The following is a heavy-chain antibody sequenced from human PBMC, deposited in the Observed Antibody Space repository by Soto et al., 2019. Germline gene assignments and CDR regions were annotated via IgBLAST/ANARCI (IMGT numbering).Heavy chain of an antibody. Sequence: SETLSLTCPVSGGSISTYYLSWIRQTTGKGLEWIGYINHSGSTNYNPSLKSRVTISVDTSKYQFSLKLTSVTAADTAVYYCASSRGYYGSGSYDYWGQGTLVTVSS. CDR2: INHSGST. J-gene: IGHJ4*02. D-gene: IGHD3-10*01. CDR1: GGSISTYY. V-gene: IGHV4-59*08. CDR3: ASSRGYYGSGSYDY.